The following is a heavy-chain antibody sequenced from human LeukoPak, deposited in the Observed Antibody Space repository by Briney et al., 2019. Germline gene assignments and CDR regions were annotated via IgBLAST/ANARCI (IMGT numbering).Heavy chain of an antibody. D-gene: IGHD4-17*01. CDR2: INTNTGNP. J-gene: IGHJ4*02. V-gene: IGHV7-4-1*01. Sequence: ASVTVSCKASGYTFTNYGMNWVRQAPGQGLEWMGWINTNTGNPTYAQGFTGRFVFSLDTSVSTAYLQIGSLKAEDTAVYYRARGETTVTIVHWGQGTLVTVSS. CDR1: GYTFTNYG. CDR3: ARGETTVTIVH.